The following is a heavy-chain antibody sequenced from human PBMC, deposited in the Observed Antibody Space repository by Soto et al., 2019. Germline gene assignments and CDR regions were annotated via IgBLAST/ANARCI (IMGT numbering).Heavy chain of an antibody. CDR3: APPPRGPERKPASY. CDR1: GFTFSTYS. V-gene: IGHV3-21*01. CDR2: IISTSRYI. Sequence: QLVESGGGLVKPGGSLRLSCAASGFTFSTYSMNWVRQAPGRGLEWVSSIISTSRYIYYADSVRGRFTNSRDNAKNSLYPQMTSLGAEDTAVYYCAPPPRGPERKPASYWGQGTLVTVSA. J-gene: IGHJ4*02.